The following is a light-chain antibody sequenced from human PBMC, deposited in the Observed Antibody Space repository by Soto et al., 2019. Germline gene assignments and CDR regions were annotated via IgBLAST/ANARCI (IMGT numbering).Light chain of an antibody. CDR2: KAS. V-gene: IGKV1-5*03. Sequence: DIQMTQSPSTLSASVGDRVTITCRASQSISSWLAWYQQKPGKAPKLLIYKASSLESGVPSRFSGGGSRTEFTLTVSSLQPDDFATYYCQQYNSYSPGVTFGGGTKVEIK. CDR3: QQYNSYSPGVT. CDR1: QSISSW. J-gene: IGKJ4*01.